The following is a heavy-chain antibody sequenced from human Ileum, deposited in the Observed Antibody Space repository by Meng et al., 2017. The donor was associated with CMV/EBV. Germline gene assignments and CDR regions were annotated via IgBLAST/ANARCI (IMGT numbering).Heavy chain of an antibody. V-gene: IGHV1-18*01. CDR2: ISAYNGNT. CDR1: GYTFTSYG. Sequence: ASVKVSCKASGYTFTSYGISWVRQAPGQGLEWMGWISAYNGNTNYAQKLQGRVTMTRNTSISTAYMELSSLRSEDTAVYYCARGGGYDFWSGYYKMMYYYYGMDVWGQGNTVNGYS. CDR3: ARGGGYDFWSGYYKMMYYYYGMDV. D-gene: IGHD3-3*01. J-gene: IGHJ6*02.